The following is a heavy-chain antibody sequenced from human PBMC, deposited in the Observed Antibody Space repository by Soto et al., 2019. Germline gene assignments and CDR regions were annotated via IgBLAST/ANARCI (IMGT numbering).Heavy chain of an antibody. CDR3: ARDAIHGGSDSIYYYYYYMDV. Sequence: GESLKISCAASGFTFSSYGMHWVRQAPGKGLEWVAVIWYDGSNKYYADSVKGRFTISRDNSKNTLYLQMNSLRAEDTAVYYCARDAIHGGSDSIYYYYYYMDVWGKGTTVTVSS. V-gene: IGHV3-33*01. J-gene: IGHJ6*03. CDR1: GFTFSSYG. CDR2: IWYDGSNK. D-gene: IGHD3-16*01.